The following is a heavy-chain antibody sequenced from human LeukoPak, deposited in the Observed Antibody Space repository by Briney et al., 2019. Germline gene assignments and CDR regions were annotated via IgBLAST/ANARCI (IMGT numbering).Heavy chain of an antibody. CDR3: TRDFLSLHTLKRSSDWHYPPFDY. Sequence: PGGSLRLSCTGSGFTFGDFVMNLVRQAPGKGLEWVGFIRSQAYGGTTEYAASVKGRFTISRDDSKTIAYLQMNSLKTEDTAVYYCTRDFLSLHTLKRSSDWHYPPFDYWGQGTLVTVSS. CDR2: IRSQAYGGTT. J-gene: IGHJ4*02. V-gene: IGHV3-49*04. CDR1: GFTFGDFV. D-gene: IGHD6-19*01.